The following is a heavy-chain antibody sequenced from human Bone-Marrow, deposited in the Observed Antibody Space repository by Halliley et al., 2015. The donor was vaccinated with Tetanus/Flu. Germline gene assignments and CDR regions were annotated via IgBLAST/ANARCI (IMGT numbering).Heavy chain of an antibody. Sequence: LRLSCAVSGGSISSGAYSWSWVRQPPGKALGWIGYIFHSGNTYYNPSLQSRITMSLDMSKNHFSLNLTSVTAADTAVYYCARVILMRASPYYYSGMDVWGQGTTVAVSS. D-gene: IGHD3-9*01. J-gene: IGHJ6*02. V-gene: IGHV4-30-2*01. CDR1: GGSISSGAYS. CDR3: ARVILMRASPYYYSGMDV. CDR2: IFHSGNT.